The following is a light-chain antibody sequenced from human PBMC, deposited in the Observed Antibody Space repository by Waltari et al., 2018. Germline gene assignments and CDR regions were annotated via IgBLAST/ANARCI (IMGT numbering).Light chain of an antibody. CDR2: WAS. Sequence: DIVMTQSPDSLAVSLVERVSINCKSSQSIFYSSNNKNYLAWYQQKPGQPPKLLIYWASNREFGVPKRFSGSGSGTDFTLTISSLEAEDVAIYYCQQYYSMPLTFGPGTTVEI. CDR1: QSIFYSSNNKNY. J-gene: IGKJ3*01. CDR3: QQYYSMPLT. V-gene: IGKV4-1*01.